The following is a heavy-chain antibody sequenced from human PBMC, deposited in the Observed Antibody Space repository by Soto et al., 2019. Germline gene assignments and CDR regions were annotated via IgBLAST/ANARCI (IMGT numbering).Heavy chain of an antibody. J-gene: IGHJ4*02. CDR3: ARLQQQLVL. CDR1: GGSISSSSHF. Sequence: QLQLQESGPGLVKPSETLSLTCTVSGGSISSSSHFWGWIRQPPGKGLEWIGSIYYSGNTYSNPSLKSRVTISVDTSKNQFSLKLNFVTAADTAVYYCARLQQQLVLWGQGTLVTVSS. CDR2: IYYSGNT. V-gene: IGHV4-39*01. D-gene: IGHD6-13*01.